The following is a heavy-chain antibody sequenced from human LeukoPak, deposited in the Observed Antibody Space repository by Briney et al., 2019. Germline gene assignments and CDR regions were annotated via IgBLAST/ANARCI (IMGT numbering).Heavy chain of an antibody. V-gene: IGHV4-4*02. Sequence: SGTLSLTGGVSGGSVTSTSWWTWVRQPPGKGLEWIGEVHLDGRTNYNPSLKSRLTMSVDLSENHISLKLTSVTAADTAVYYCAREGGFYRPLHYSGQGTLVTVSS. D-gene: IGHD3-3*01. CDR2: VHLDGRT. J-gene: IGHJ4*02. CDR1: GGSVTSTSW. CDR3: AREGGFYRPLHY.